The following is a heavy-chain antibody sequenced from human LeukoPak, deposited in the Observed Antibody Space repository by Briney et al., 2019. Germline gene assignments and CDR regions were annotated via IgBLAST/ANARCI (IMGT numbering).Heavy chain of an antibody. J-gene: IGHJ3*02. V-gene: IGHV3-30*02. CDR1: GFTFSSYG. Sequence: AGGSLRLSCAASGFTFSSYGMHWVRQAPGKGLEWVAFIRYDGSNKYYADSVKGRFTISRDNSKNTLYLQMNSLRAEDTAVYYCANELVVVAATGAFDIWGQGTMVTVSS. CDR2: IRYDGSNK. D-gene: IGHD2-15*01. CDR3: ANELVVVAATGAFDI.